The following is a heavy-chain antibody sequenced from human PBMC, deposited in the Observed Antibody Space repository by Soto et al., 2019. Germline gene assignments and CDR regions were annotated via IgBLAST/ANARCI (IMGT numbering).Heavy chain of an antibody. V-gene: IGHV4-39*01. CDR3: ARHNGPLYVGYYYDMDV. Sequence: QLQLQESGPGLVKPSETLSLTCTVSGGSISSSSYYWGWIRQPPGKGLEWIGSIYYSGYTYYNPSLTSRVTISVDPSKNQFSLTLSSVTAADTAVYYCARHNGPLYVGYYYDMDVWGQGTTVTVSS. CDR2: IYYSGYT. CDR1: GGSISSSSYY. J-gene: IGHJ6*02. D-gene: IGHD3-16*01.